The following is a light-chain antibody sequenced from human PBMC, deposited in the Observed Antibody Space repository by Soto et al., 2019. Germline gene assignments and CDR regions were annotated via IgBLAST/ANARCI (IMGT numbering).Light chain of an antibody. J-gene: IGKJ5*01. V-gene: IGKV3-15*01. CDR2: RAS. Sequence: EIVMTQSPATVSVSPGERVTLSCRASQNIDINLVWYQQKPGQAPRLLIFRASTRATGVPARFSGSGSGTAFTLTVSSLQSEDFAIYYCQQYNNWPLTFGQGTRLEIK. CDR3: QQYNNWPLT. CDR1: QNIDIN.